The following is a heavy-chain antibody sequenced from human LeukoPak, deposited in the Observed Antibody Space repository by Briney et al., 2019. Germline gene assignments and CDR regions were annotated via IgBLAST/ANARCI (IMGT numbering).Heavy chain of an antibody. Sequence: PGGSLRLSCAASGFTFSSNYMSWVRQAPGKGLEWGSVIYNGCSTYYADSVKGRFTISRDNSKKTLYLQMNSLRAEDTAVYYCAKASLYSSGWHAFDYWGQGTLVTVSS. D-gene: IGHD6-19*01. V-gene: IGHV3-66*01. CDR1: GFTFSSNY. J-gene: IGHJ4*02. CDR2: IYNGCST. CDR3: AKASLYSSGWHAFDY.